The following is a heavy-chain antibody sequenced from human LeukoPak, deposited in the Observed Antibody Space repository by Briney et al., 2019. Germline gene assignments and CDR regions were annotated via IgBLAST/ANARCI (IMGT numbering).Heavy chain of an antibody. V-gene: IGHV4-34*01. CDR3: ARDRYYYGSGSYYFDY. Sequence: SETLSLTCAVYGGSFSGYYWSWIRQPPGKGLEWIGEINHSGSTNYNPSLKSRVTISVDTSKNQFSLKLSSVTAADTAVYYCARDRYYYGSGSYYFDYWGQGTLVTVSS. CDR2: INHSGST. CDR1: GGSFSGYY. D-gene: IGHD3-10*01. J-gene: IGHJ4*02.